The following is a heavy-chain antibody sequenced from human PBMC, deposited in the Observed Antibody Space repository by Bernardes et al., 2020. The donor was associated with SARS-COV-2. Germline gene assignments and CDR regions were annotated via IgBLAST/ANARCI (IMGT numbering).Heavy chain of an antibody. J-gene: IGHJ4*02. CDR1: GFTFSSFG. D-gene: IGHD2-8*02. V-gene: IGHV3-23*01. CDR3: ATGVSLLGAS. Sequence: GGSLRLSCTATGFTFSSFGISWVRQIPGKGLQWVSGISNNGVQTYYIDSVKGRFTVSRDNSKNTLYLIMNNLRSEDTAIYFCATGVSLLGASWGQGSLVIVSS. CDR2: ISNNGVQT.